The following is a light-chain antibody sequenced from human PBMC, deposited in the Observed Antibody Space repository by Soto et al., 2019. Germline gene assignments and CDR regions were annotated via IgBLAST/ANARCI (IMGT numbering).Light chain of an antibody. CDR1: QRVSSY. Sequence: EIVLTQSPATLSLSPGERANLSCRASQRVSSYLAWYQQRPGQAPRLLIYDASNRATGVPARFSGSGSGADFTLTISSLEPEDFAVYYCQQRSNWPPTFGQGTRLEIK. J-gene: IGKJ5*01. CDR3: QQRSNWPPT. V-gene: IGKV3-11*01. CDR2: DAS.